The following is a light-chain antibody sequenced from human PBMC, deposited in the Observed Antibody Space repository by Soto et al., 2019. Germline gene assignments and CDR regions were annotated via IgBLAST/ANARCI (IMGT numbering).Light chain of an antibody. Sequence: QSALTQPPSASGTPGQRVTISCSGSSCNIGSNTVNWYQQLPGTAPKLLIYSNNQRPSGVPDRFSGSKSGTSASLAISGLQSEDEADYYCATWDDSLNGPVFGGGTKVTVL. CDR3: ATWDDSLNGPV. V-gene: IGLV1-44*01. CDR1: SCNIGSNT. CDR2: SNN. J-gene: IGLJ3*02.